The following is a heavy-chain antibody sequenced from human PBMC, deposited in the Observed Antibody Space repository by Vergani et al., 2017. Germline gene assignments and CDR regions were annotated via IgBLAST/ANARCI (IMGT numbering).Heavy chain of an antibody. V-gene: IGHV3-48*01. CDR1: VFTFSSYS. CDR3: ARDRPYFRVAADYGHYYYGMDV. CDR2: ISSSSSTI. D-gene: IGHD2-15*01. J-gene: IGHJ6*02. Sequence: EAQLVVSGGGLVQPGGSLRLSCAASVFTFSSYSMHWVRQAPGKGLEWVSYISSSSSTIYYADSVKGRFTISRDNAKNSLYLQMNSLRAEDTAVYYCARDRPYFRVAADYGHYYYGMDVWGQGTTVTVSS.